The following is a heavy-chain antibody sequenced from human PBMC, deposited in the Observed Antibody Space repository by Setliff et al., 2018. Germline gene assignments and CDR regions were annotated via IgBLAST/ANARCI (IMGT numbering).Heavy chain of an antibody. Sequence: GGSLRLSCAASGFTFSSYGMHWVRQAPGKGLEWVAFIRYDGSNKYYADSVKGRFTISRDNAKNTLYLQMNSLRAEDTAVYYCVRGYCSSSSCYGTMGYWGQGTLVTSPQ. D-gene: IGHD2-2*01. J-gene: IGHJ4*02. CDR3: VRGYCSSSSCYGTMGY. CDR2: IRYDGSNK. CDR1: GFTFSSYG. V-gene: IGHV3-30*02.